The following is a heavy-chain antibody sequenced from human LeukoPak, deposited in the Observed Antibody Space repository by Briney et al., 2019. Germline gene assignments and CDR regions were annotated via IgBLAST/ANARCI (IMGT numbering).Heavy chain of an antibody. Sequence: SVKVSCKASGGTFSSYAISWVRQAPGQGLEWMGRIIPIFGTATYAQKFQGRVTITTDESTSTAYMELSSLRSEDTAVYYCASHSGAIQLWFDYWGQGTLVTVSS. CDR2: IIPIFGTA. CDR1: GGTFSSYA. V-gene: IGHV1-69*05. J-gene: IGHJ4*02. CDR3: ASHSGAIQLWFDY. D-gene: IGHD5-18*01.